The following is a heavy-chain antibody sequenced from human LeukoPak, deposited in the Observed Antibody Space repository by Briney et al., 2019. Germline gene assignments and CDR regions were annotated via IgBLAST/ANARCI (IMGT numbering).Heavy chain of an antibody. J-gene: IGHJ4*02. CDR1: SGSISGYY. Sequence: PSETLSLTCNVSSGSISGYYWTWLRQPPGKGLEWIGFIYYSGSTNYNPSLKSRVTMSVDTSKNQFSLKLSSVTAADTAVYYCARLSHCSSTSCYKVSSPTGDYWGQGTLVTVSS. CDR2: IYYSGST. CDR3: ARLSHCSSTSCYKVSSPTGDY. V-gene: IGHV4-59*08. D-gene: IGHD2-2*02.